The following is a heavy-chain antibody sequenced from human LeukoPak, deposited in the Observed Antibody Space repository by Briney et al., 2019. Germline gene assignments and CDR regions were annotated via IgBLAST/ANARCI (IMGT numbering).Heavy chain of an antibody. D-gene: IGHD3-22*01. CDR1: GFTFSSYS. Sequence: GGSLRLSCAASGFTFSSYSMNWVRQAPGKGLEWVSSISSSSSYIYYADSVKGRFTISRDNAKNSLYLQMNSLRAEDTAVYYCARGSTYYYDSSGYLDASDIWGQGTMVTVSS. J-gene: IGHJ3*02. CDR2: ISSSSSYI. V-gene: IGHV3-21*01. CDR3: ARGSTYYYDSSGYLDASDI.